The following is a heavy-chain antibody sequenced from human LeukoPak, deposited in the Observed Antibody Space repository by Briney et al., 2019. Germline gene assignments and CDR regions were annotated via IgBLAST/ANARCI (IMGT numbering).Heavy chain of an antibody. J-gene: IGHJ4*02. Sequence: GGSLRLSCAASGFTFSSYTMSWVRQAPGKGLVWVSRIDSYGGSIRYADSVKGRFTISRDNAKNTLFLQMNSLRAEDTAVYYCARGYSSSVDYWGQGTLVTVSS. CDR1: GFTFSSYT. CDR3: ARGYSSSVDY. V-gene: IGHV3-74*01. CDR2: IDSYGGSI. D-gene: IGHD6-13*01.